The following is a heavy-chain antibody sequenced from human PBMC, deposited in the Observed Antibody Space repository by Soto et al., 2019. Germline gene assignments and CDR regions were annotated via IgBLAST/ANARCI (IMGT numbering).Heavy chain of an antibody. Sequence: ASVKVSCKASGYTFTSYGIHCVGQAPGQSLEWTGWINAGNGNTKYSEKFQRRVTITRDNSDSTACLELSSQICDDPTVYYCAKDPNECRAYYLHYYYGMDVWGQGPTVTV. CDR2: INAGNGNT. J-gene: IGHJ6*02. D-gene: IGHD3-10*01. CDR1: GYTFTSYG. V-gene: IGHV1-3*01. CDR3: AKDPNECRAYYLHYYYGMDV.